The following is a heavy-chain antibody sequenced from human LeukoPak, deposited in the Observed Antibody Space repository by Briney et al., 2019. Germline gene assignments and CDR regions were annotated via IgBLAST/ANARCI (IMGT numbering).Heavy chain of an antibody. D-gene: IGHD3-22*01. CDR1: GGSISSSSYY. J-gene: IGHJ3*02. Sequence: PSETLSLTCTVSGGSISSSSYYWGWIRQPPGKGLEWIGSIYYSGSTSYNPSLKSRVTISVDTSKNQFSLKLSSVTAADTAVYYCARAGYYYDSSGYGDAFDIWGQGTMVTVSS. CDR3: ARAGYYYDSSGYGDAFDI. CDR2: IYYSGST. V-gene: IGHV4-39*07.